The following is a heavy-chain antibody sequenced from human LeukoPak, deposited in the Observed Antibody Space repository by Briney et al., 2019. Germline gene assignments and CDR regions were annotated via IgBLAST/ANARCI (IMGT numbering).Heavy chain of an antibody. V-gene: IGHV3-53*01. D-gene: IGHD6-13*01. CDR1: GFTVSSNY. Sequence: GGSLRLSCAASGFTVSSNYMSWVRQAPGKGLEWVSVIYSGGSTYYADSVKGRFTISRDNSKNTLYLQMNSLRAEDTAVYYCASGDGYSSTWFPKWGQGTLVTVSS. CDR3: ASGDGYSSTWFPK. J-gene: IGHJ4*02. CDR2: IYSGGST.